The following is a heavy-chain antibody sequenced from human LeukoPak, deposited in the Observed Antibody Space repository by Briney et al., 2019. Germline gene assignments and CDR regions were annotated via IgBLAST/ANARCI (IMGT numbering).Heavy chain of an antibody. D-gene: IGHD2-2*01. CDR1: GYTFTSYY. V-gene: IGHV1-46*01. Sequence: ASVTVSCKASGYTFTSYYIHWVRQAPGQGLEWMGLINPSAGGTNYAQKFQDRVTMTRDMSTTTVYLGLNSLRSKDTAVYYCARGGCSTTSCYHFDSWGQRTLVTVSS. J-gene: IGHJ4*02. CDR2: INPSAGGT. CDR3: ARGGCSTTSCYHFDS.